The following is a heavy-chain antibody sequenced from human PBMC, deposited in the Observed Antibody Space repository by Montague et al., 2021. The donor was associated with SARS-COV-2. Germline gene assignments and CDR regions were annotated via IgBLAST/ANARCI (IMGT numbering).Heavy chain of an antibody. CDR2: ISSSSSYI. D-gene: IGHD4-11*01. CDR1: GFTFSSYS. CDR3: ARGFNYYYYYYGMDV. V-gene: IGHV3-21*01. Sequence: SLRLSCAASGFTFSSYSMNWVRQAPGKGLEWVSSISSSSSYIYYADSVKGRFTISRDNAKNSLYLQMNSLRAEDTAVYYCARGFNYYYYYYGMDVWGQGTTVTVSS. J-gene: IGHJ6*02.